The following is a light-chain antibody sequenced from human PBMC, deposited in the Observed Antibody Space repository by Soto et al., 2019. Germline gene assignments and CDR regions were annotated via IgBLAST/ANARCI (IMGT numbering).Light chain of an antibody. V-gene: IGKV1-39*01. CDR1: QTSATY. CDR2: EAS. J-gene: IGKJ1*01. Sequence: DIQMTQSPSSLSASVGDRFAITCLASQTSATYINWYQQKSGSAPRLLIYEASGLQSGVPSRFSGSGSGTHFVLTISNFQPEDSATYFCQQTYTNPQTFGQGTKVDI. CDR3: QQTYTNPQT.